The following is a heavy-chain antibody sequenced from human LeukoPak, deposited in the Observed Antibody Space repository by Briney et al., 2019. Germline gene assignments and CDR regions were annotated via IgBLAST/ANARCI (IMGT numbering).Heavy chain of an antibody. CDR1: GFTFSSYG. V-gene: IGHV3-30*18. CDR3: AKDLARGYFDWSVDY. CDR2: ISYDGSNK. Sequence: PGGSLRLSCAASGFTFSSYGMHWVRQAPGKGLEWVAVISYDGSNKYYADSVKGRFTISRDNSKNTLYLQMNSLRAEDTAVYYCAKDLARGYFDWSVDYWGQGTLVTVSS. J-gene: IGHJ4*02. D-gene: IGHD3-9*01.